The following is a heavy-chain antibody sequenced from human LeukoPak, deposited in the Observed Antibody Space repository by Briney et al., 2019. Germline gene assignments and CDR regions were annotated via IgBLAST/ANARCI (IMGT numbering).Heavy chain of an antibody. V-gene: IGHV4-39*01. J-gene: IGHJ4*02. CDR2: IYYSGST. Sequence: KTSETLSLTCTVSGGSMSSSSYFWGWIRQPPGKGLEWIGSIYYSGSTYYNPSLKSRVTISVDTSKNQFSLRLSSVTAADTAVYYRARQHGNGGSWDYDYWGQGILVTVSS. CDR3: ARQHGNGGSWDYDY. D-gene: IGHD2-15*01. CDR1: GGSMSSSSYF.